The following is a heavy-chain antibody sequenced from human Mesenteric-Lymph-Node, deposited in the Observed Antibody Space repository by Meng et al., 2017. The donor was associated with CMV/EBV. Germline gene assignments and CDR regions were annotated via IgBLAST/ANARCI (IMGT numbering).Heavy chain of an antibody. J-gene: IGHJ2*01. CDR2: IYYSGST. CDR1: GGSVSSGSYY. D-gene: IGHD6-13*01. V-gene: IGHV4-61*01. CDR3: ARVKAAGGTSTRYWYFDL. Sequence: SETLSLTCTVSGGSVSSGSYYWSWIRQPPGQGLEWIGYIYYSGSTNYNPSLKTRVTISVDTSKNQFSLKLNSVTAADTAVYYCARVKAAGGTSTRYWYFDLWGRGTLVTVSS.